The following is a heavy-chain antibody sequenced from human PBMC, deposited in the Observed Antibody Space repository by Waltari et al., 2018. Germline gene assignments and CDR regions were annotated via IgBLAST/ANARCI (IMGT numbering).Heavy chain of an antibody. Sequence: QLHLQESGPGLVRPSETLSLTCTVSGGSIRSDTHYWGWVRQSPGKGLEWIGTIFYDGDTYYNPSLHSRVTVSVDTSRNQFSLNLRSVTAADSALYYCARQVVDEYHYNYMDIWGKGTTVTVSS. J-gene: IGHJ6*03. CDR1: GGSIRSDTHY. CDR2: IFYDGDT. V-gene: IGHV4-39*07. D-gene: IGHD3-16*02. CDR3: ARQVVDEYHYNYMDI.